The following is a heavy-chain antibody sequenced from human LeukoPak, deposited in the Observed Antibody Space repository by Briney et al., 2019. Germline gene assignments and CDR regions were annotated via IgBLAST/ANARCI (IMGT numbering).Heavy chain of an antibody. J-gene: IGHJ5*02. V-gene: IGHV4-34*01. Sequence: SETLSLTCAVYGGSFSGYYWSLIRQPPGKGLDWIGEINHSGSTNYNPSLKSRVTISVDTSKNQFSLKLSSVTAADTAVYYCARAGEGYGYNWFDPWGQGTLVTVSS. CDR3: ARAGEGYGYNWFDP. D-gene: IGHD2-15*01. CDR1: GGSFSGYY. CDR2: INHSGST.